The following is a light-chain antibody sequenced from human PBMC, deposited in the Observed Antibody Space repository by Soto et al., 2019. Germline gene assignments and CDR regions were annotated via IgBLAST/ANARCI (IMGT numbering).Light chain of an antibody. J-gene: IGKJ4*01. Sequence: EVVLTQSPATLALSPGERATLSCRASQSVSSSLAWFQQKSGQPPRLLIYDVSKRATGIPARFSGSGSGTDFTLTISSLEPEDIAVYYCQQRSSWPLTFGGGTKVEIK. V-gene: IGKV3-11*01. CDR1: QSVSSS. CDR2: DVS. CDR3: QQRSSWPLT.